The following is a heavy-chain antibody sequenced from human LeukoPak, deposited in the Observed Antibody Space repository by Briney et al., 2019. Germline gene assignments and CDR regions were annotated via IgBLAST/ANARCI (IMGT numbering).Heavy chain of an antibody. V-gene: IGHV4-59*01. CDR2: IYYSGST. CDR3: ARGLYDSSGYYYFDY. J-gene: IGHJ4*02. D-gene: IGHD3-22*01. CDR1: GGSISSYY. Sequence: SETLSLTCTVSGGSISSYYWSWIRQPPGKGLEGIGYIYYSGSTNYNPSLKSRVTISVDTSKNQFSLKLSSVTAADTAVYYCARGLYDSSGYYYFDYWGQGTLVTVSS.